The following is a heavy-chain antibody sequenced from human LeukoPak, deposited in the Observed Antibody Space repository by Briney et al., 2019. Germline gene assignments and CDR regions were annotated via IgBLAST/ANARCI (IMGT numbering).Heavy chain of an antibody. CDR1: GGSISSYY. J-gene: IGHJ5*02. CDR2: IYYSGST. CDR3: ARDRGMWFDP. Sequence: SETLSLTCTVSGGSISSYYWSWIRQPPGKGLEWIGYIYYSGSTNYNPSLKSRVTISVDTSKNQFSLKLSSVTAADTAVYYCARDRGMWFDPCGQGTLVTVSS. V-gene: IGHV4-59*01.